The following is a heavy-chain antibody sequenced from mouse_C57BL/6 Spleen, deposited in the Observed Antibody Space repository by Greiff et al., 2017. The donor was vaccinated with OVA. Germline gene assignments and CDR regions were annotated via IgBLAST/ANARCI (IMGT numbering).Heavy chain of an antibody. CDR1: GFTFRDYG. J-gene: IGHJ4*01. D-gene: IGHD2-2*01. Sequence: EVQVVESGGGLVKPGGSLKLSCAASGFTFRDYGMHWVRQAPEKGLEWVAYISRGSSTIYYADTVKGRFTISRDNAKNTLFLQMTSLRSEDTAMDYCASDGYDGSLYAMDYWGQGTSVTVSS. CDR2: ISRGSSTI. CDR3: ASDGYDGSLYAMDY. V-gene: IGHV5-17*01.